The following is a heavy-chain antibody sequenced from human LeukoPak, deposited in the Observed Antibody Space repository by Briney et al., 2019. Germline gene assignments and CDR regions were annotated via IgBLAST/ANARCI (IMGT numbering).Heavy chain of an antibody. D-gene: IGHD3-22*01. CDR3: ARSRRATYYYDSSGYNWFDP. CDR1: GASLSTYY. CDR2: INYSGST. Sequence: SETLSLTCFVSGASLSTYYWSWIRQPPGKGLEWIGYINYSGSTNYNPSLKSRVTISVDTSKNQFSLKLSSVTAADTAVYYCARSRRATYYYDSSGYNWFDPWGQGTLVTVSS. V-gene: IGHV4-59*12. J-gene: IGHJ5*02.